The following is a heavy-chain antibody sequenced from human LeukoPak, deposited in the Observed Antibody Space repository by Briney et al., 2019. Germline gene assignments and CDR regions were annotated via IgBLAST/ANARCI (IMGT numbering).Heavy chain of an antibody. J-gene: IGHJ1*01. CDR3: ARASGPGMNEYYQL. CDR1: GNTFSGAW. V-gene: IGHV3-74*01. CDR2: INDDGCFR. Sequence: GGSLRLSCAASGNTFSGAWMHWVRQAPGEGLVWVSRINDDGCFRRYSNSVKGRFTISRDNAKNTLFLQMDSLRAEDTAVYYSARASGPGMNEYYQLCGPGTLVSASS. D-gene: IGHD3-10*01.